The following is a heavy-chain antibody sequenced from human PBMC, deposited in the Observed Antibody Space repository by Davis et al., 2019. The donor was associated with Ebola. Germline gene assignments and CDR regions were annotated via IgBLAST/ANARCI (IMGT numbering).Heavy chain of an antibody. CDR1: GGSISSSSYY. CDR3: AGTVTTPYFDY. D-gene: IGHD4-17*01. V-gene: IGHV4-39*01. Sequence: SETLSLTCTVSGGSISSSSYYWGWIRQPPGKGLEWIGGIYYSGSTYYNPSLKSRVTISVDTSKNQFSLKLSSVTAADTAVYYCAGTVTTPYFDYWGQGTLVTVSS. CDR2: IYYSGST. J-gene: IGHJ4*02.